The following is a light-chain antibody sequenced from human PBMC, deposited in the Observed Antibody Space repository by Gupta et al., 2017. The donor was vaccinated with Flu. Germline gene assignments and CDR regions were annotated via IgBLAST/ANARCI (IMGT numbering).Light chain of an antibody. J-gene: IGLJ3*02. V-gene: IGLV3-21*02. Sequence: QTTRNSCGGNDIGSKSVHCYQQKPGQAPVLRVVDDRNRPSGIPERFSGSNSGTTATPNISRVEAGDEADDYCQVADSSSDHWVFGGGTKLTVL. CDR1: DIGSKS. CDR3: QVADSSSDHWV. CDR2: DDR.